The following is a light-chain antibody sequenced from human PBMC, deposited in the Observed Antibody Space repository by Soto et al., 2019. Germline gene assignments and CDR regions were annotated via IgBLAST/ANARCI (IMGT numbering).Light chain of an antibody. CDR1: SSNIGNNY. CDR2: DNN. CDR3: GTWESRLSAVV. J-gene: IGLJ2*01. V-gene: IGLV1-51*01. Sequence: QSVLTQPPSVSAAPGQKVTISCSGSSSNIGNNYVSWYQQLPGTAPKLLIYDNNKRPSGIPDRFSGSKSVTSATLGITGLQTGDEADYYCGTWESRLSAVVFGGGTKVTVL.